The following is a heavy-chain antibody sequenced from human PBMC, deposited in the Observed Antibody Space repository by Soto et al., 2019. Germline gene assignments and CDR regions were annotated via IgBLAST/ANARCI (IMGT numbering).Heavy chain of an antibody. Sequence: GGSLRLSCAASGFTFSDYYMSWIRQAPGKGLEWVSYISSSGSTIYYADSVKGRFTISRDNAKNSLYLQMNSLRAEDTAVYYCARIGDFWSGYAGPTRENRIYYMDVWGKGTTVTVSS. CDR2: ISSSGSTI. D-gene: IGHD3-3*01. J-gene: IGHJ6*03. CDR3: ARIGDFWSGYAGPTRENRIYYMDV. V-gene: IGHV3-11*01. CDR1: GFTFSDYY.